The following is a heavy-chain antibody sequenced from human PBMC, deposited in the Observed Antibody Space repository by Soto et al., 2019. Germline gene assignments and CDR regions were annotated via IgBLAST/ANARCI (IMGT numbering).Heavy chain of an antibody. CDR2: IYPGDSDT. CDR3: ARRHHYSNYYYYYGMDV. J-gene: IGHJ6*02. CDR1: GYSFTSYW. D-gene: IGHD4-4*01. Sequence: GESLKISCKGSGYSFTSYWIGWVRQMPGKGLEWMGIIYPGDSDTRYSPSFQGQVTISADKSISTAYLQWSSLKASDTAMYYCARRHHYSNYYYYYGMDVWGQGTTVTVSS. V-gene: IGHV5-51*01.